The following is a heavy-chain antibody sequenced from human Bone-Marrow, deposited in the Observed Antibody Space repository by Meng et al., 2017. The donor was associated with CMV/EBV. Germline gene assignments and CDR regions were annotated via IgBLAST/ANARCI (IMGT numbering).Heavy chain of an antibody. V-gene: IGHV4-34*01. CDR2: INHSGST. D-gene: IGHD1-26*01. J-gene: IGHJ4*02. CDR1: GGSFSGYY. Sequence: SETLSLTCAVYGGSFSGYYWSWIRQPPGKGLEWIGEINHSGSTNYNPSLKSRVTISVDTSKNQFTLRLLSVTAADTAVYYCAGSGSQLDTFDYWGQGTLVTVSS. CDR3: AGSGSQLDTFDY.